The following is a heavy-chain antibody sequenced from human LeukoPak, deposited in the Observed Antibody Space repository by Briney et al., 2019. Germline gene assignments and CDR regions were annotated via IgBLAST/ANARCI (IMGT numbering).Heavy chain of an antibody. J-gene: IGHJ6*02. V-gene: IGHV4-31*03. Sequence: PSETLSLTCTVSGGSISSGGYYWSWIRQHPGKGLEWIGYIYYSGSTYYNPSLKSRVTISVDTSKNQFSLKLSSVTAADTAVYYCARDVPWIDSSGWNYYYYGMDVWGQGTTVTVSS. CDR3: ARDVPWIDSSGWNYYYYGMDV. CDR2: IYYSGST. D-gene: IGHD6-19*01. CDR1: GGSISSGGYY.